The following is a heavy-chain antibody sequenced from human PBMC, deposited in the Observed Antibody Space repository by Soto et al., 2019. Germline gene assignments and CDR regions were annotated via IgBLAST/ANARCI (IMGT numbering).Heavy chain of an antibody. V-gene: IGHV3-30-3*01. CDR1: GFTFSSYA. D-gene: IGHD1-26*01. CDR3: ARDYTVGAIYSGIYYFAMDV. CDR2: ISYDGSNK. J-gene: IGHJ6*01. Sequence: LRLSCAASGFTFSSYAMHWVRQAPGKGLEWVAVISYDGSNKYYADSVKGRFTISRDNSKNMLYLQVDSLRAEDTAMYYCARDYTVGAIYSGIYYFAMDVWGRGTPVTVSS.